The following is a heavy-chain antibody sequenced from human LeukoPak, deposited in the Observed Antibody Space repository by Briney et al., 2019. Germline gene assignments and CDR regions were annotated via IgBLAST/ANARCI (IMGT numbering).Heavy chain of an antibody. CDR1: GFTFSSYA. CDR2: ISYEGSNK. J-gene: IGHJ4*02. V-gene: IGHV3-30-3*01. Sequence: GGSLRLSCAASGFTFSSYAMHWVRQAPGKGLEWVAVISYEGSNKYYADSVKGRFTISRDNSKNTLYLQMNSLRAEDTAVYYCARDQFITMIVVVRGHFFDYWGQGTLVTVSS. D-gene: IGHD3-22*01. CDR3: ARDQFITMIVVVRGHFFDY.